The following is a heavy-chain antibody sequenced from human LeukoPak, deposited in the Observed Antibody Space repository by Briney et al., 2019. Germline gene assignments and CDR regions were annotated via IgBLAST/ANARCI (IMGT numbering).Heavy chain of an antibody. V-gene: IGHV3-15*01. J-gene: IGHJ4*02. CDR1: GFTFSNAW. Sequence: PGGSLRLTCAASGFTFSNAWMSWVSQAPGKGLEWVGRIKSKTDGGTTDYAAPVKGRFTISRDDSKNTLYLQMNSLKTEDTAVYNCTTMLWFGEFLPDYWDQGTLVTVSS. D-gene: IGHD3-10*01. CDR2: IKSKTDGGTT. CDR3: TTMLWFGEFLPDY.